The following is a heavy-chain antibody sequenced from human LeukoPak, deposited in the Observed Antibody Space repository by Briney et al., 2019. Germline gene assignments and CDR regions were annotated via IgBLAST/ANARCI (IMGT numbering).Heavy chain of an antibody. V-gene: IGHV3-33*01. CDR3: ARELWFGELPSGWFDP. CDR1: GFTFSSYG. D-gene: IGHD3-10*01. J-gene: IGHJ5*02. CDR2: IWYDGSNK. Sequence: GGSLRLSCAASGFTFSSYGMHWVRQAPGKGLEWVAVIWYDGSNKYYADSVKGRSTISRDNSKNTLYLQMNSLRAGDTAVYYCARELWFGELPSGWFDPWGQGTLVTVSS.